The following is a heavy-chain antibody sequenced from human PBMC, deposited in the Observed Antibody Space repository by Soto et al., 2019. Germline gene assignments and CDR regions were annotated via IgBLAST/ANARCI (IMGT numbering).Heavy chain of an antibody. V-gene: IGHV3-15*01. CDR1: GFTFSNAW. CDR3: TTGGTPDIVLMVYANNY. Sequence: EVQLVESGGGLVKPGGSLRLSCAASGFTFSNAWMSWVRQAPGKGLEWVGRIKSKTDGGTTDYAAPVKGRFTISRDDSKNTLYLQMNSLKTEDTAVYYCTTGGTPDIVLMVYANNYWGQGTLVTVSS. D-gene: IGHD2-8*01. CDR2: IKSKTDGGTT. J-gene: IGHJ4*02.